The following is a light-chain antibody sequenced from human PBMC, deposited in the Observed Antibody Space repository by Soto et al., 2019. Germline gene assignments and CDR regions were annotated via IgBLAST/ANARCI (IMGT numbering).Light chain of an antibody. CDR3: QQYGSSPPYT. CDR1: QSVSSSY. Sequence: EIVLTQSPGTLSLSPGERATLSCRASQSVSSSYLAWYQQKPGQAPRLLIYGASSRATGTPARFSGSGPGTDFTLTISRLEPEDFAVYYCQQYGSSPPYTFGQGTKLEIK. J-gene: IGKJ2*01. V-gene: IGKV3-20*01. CDR2: GAS.